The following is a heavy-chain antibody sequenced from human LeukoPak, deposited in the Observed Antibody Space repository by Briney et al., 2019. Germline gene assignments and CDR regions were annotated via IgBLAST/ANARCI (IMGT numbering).Heavy chain of an antibody. D-gene: IGHD2-15*01. CDR1: GFTFSSYG. CDR3: ATERTSGGTFFH. Sequence: GGSLRLSCAASGFTFSSYGMNWVRQAPGKGLEWVSAISNSDGWTYYADSVKGRFTISRENAKSALFLQMNSLRVEDTAVYYCATERTSGGTFFHWGQGALVTVSS. V-gene: IGHV3-23*01. J-gene: IGHJ4*02. CDR2: ISNSDGWT.